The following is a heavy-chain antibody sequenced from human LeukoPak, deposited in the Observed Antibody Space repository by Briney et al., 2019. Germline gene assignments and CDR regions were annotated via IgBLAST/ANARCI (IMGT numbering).Heavy chain of an antibody. CDR1: GGSISSYY. CDR2: IYTSGST. CDR3: ARERVLWSGYYLARRDHMDV. V-gene: IGHV4-4*07. D-gene: IGHD3-3*01. Sequence: SETLSLTCTVSGGSISSYYWSWIRQPAGKGLEWIGRIYTSGSTNYNPSLKSRVTMSVDTSKNQFSLKLSSVTAADTAVYYCARERVLWSGYYLARRDHMDVWGKGTTVTVSS. J-gene: IGHJ6*03.